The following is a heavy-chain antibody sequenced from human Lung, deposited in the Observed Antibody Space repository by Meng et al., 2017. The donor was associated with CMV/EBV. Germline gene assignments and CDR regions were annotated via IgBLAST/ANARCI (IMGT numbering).Heavy chain of an antibody. CDR2: INQSGST. Sequence: SETLSLXCAVYGGPFSGYYWSWIRKLPGKGLEWIAEINQSGSTNRNPTLKSRVTISVDTFKNLFSLNLTSVAAADTTDYYCAREDYYVISCHAIDIWGQGXMVTVSS. D-gene: IGHD3-22*01. CDR1: GGPFSGYY. CDR3: AREDYYVISCHAIDI. V-gene: IGHV4-34*01. J-gene: IGHJ3*02.